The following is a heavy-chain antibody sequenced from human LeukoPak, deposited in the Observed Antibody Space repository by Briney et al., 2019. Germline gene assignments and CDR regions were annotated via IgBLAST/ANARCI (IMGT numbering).Heavy chain of an antibody. CDR1: GFTFSSYA. Sequence: GGSLRLACAASGFTFSSYAMGWVRQAPGKGLEWVSAISGSGGSTYYADSVKGRFTIPRDNSKNTLYLQMNSLRAEDTAVYYCAKHPLGSSPPHTNWFDPWGQGTLVTVSS. CDR2: ISGSGGST. J-gene: IGHJ5*02. CDR3: AKHPLGSSPPHTNWFDP. V-gene: IGHV3-23*01. D-gene: IGHD6-13*01.